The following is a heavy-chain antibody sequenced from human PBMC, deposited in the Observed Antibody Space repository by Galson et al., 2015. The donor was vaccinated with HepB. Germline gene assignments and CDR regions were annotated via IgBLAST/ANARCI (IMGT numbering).Heavy chain of an antibody. Sequence: SLRLSCAASGFTVSSNYMNWVRQAPGKGLEWVSVIYSSGSTDYADSVKGRLTISRDNSKDTLYLQMTSLRAEDTAVYYCAREDRISHYMDVWGKGTTVTVSS. V-gene: IGHV3-66*01. D-gene: IGHD2-15*01. CDR1: GFTVSSNY. J-gene: IGHJ6*03. CDR3: AREDRISHYMDV. CDR2: IYSSGST.